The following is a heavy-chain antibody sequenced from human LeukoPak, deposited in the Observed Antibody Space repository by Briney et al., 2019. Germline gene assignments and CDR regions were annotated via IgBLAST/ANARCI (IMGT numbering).Heavy chain of an antibody. Sequence: AETLSLTCTVSGGSISSYYWSWIRQPPGKGLEWIGYIYYSGSTKYNPSLKSGVTISVDPSKNQFSLKLSSVTAAATAVYYCARNNDYALFDPWGQGTLVTVSS. V-gene: IGHV4-59*08. D-gene: IGHD4-17*01. CDR2: IYYSGST. CDR3: ARNNDYALFDP. CDR1: GGSISSYY. J-gene: IGHJ5*02.